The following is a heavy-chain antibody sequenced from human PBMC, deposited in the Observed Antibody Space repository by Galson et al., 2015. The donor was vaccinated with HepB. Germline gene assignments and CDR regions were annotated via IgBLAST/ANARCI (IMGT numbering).Heavy chain of an antibody. V-gene: IGHV3-23*01. CDR1: GFTFSSYA. D-gene: IGHD2-2*01. Sequence: SLRLSCAASGFTFSSYAMSWVRQAPGKGLEWVSSISASGGTPYNADSVKGRFTISRDNSKNTLYLQMNSLRAEDTAVYYCAKSSLKVPQNFRYMDVWGKGTTVTVSS. CDR2: ISASGGTP. J-gene: IGHJ6*03. CDR3: AKSSLKVPQNFRYMDV.